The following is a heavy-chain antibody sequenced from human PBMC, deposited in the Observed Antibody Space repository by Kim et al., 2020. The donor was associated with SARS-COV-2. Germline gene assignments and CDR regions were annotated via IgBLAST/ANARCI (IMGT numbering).Heavy chain of an antibody. J-gene: IGHJ6*02. CDR2: ISYDGSNK. V-gene: IGHV3-30*18. CDR1: GFTFSSYG. CDR3: AKDFVVVPAAILYYGMDV. D-gene: IGHD2-2*01. Sequence: GGSLRLSCAASGFTFSSYGMHWVRQAPGKGLEWVAVISYDGSNKYYADSVKGRFTVSRDNSKNTLYLQMNSLRAEDTAVYYCAKDFVVVPAAILYYGMDVCGQGTTFTVSS.